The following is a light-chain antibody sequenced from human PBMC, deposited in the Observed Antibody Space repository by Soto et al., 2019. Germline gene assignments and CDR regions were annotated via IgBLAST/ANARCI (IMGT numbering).Light chain of an antibody. CDR2: GAS. J-gene: IGKJ4*01. CDR3: QQYSDWPLT. V-gene: IGKV3D-15*01. Sequence: EIVMTQSPATLSVSPGERATLSCRPSQSVSSNLAWYQQKPGQAPRLLIFGASTRATGTPARFSGSGSETEFTLTISSLQSEDFAVYYCQQYSDWPLTFGGGTKVDIK. CDR1: QSVSSN.